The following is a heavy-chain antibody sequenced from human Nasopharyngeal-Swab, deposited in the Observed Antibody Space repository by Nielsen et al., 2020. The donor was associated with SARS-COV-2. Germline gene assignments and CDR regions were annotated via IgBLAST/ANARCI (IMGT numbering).Heavy chain of an antibody. CDR3: ARVPALIPYYYYGMDV. V-gene: IGHV4-39*01. Sequence: GSLRLSCTVSGGSISSSSYYWGWIRQPPGKGLEWIGSIYYSGSTYYNPSLKSRVTISVDTSKNQFSLKLSSVTAADTAVYYCARVPALIPYYYYGMDVWGQGTTVTVSS. CDR1: GGSISSSSYY. CDR2: IYYSGST. J-gene: IGHJ6*02. D-gene: IGHD2-21*01.